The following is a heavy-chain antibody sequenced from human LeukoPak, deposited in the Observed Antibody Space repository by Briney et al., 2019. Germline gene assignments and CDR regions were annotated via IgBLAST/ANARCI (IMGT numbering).Heavy chain of an antibody. CDR2: SSSSGSTI. V-gene: IGHV3-11*04. J-gene: IGHJ6*03. Sequence: GGSLRLSCAASGFTFSDYYMSWIRQAPGKGLECVSYSSSSGSTIYYADSVKGRFTISRDNAKNSLYLQMNSLRAEDTAVYYCARAATVPAALSYYYYYMDVWGKGTTVTISS. CDR3: ARAATVPAALSYYYYYMDV. D-gene: IGHD2-2*01. CDR1: GFTFSDYY.